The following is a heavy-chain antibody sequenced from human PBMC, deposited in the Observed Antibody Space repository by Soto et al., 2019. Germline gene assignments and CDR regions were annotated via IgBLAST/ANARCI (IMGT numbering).Heavy chain of an antibody. V-gene: IGHV3-66*01. CDR3: ARFAFNSRFDF. J-gene: IGHJ4*02. D-gene: IGHD1-1*01. CDR2: TYSGDTT. Sequence: EVQLVESGGGLVQPGGSLRLSCVVSGFTVSNNYISWVRQAPGKGLEWVSVTYSGDTTYYADSVKGRFTVSRGISKNTLYLQMNSLRAEDTAVFYCARFAFNSRFDFWGQGTLVTVSS. CDR1: GFTVSNNY.